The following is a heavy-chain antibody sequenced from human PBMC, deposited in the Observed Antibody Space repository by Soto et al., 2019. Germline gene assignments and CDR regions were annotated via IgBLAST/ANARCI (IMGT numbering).Heavy chain of an antibody. CDR3: ARDSLPELYYMDV. Sequence: QVQLVESGGGVVQPGRSLRLSCAASGFTFSSYGMHRVRQAPGKGLEWVAVIWYDGSNKYYADSVKGRFTISRDNSKNTLYLQMNSLRAEDTAVYYCARDSLPELYYMDVWGKGTTVTVSS. D-gene: IGHD1-26*01. V-gene: IGHV3-33*01. CDR1: GFTFSSYG. CDR2: IWYDGSNK. J-gene: IGHJ6*03.